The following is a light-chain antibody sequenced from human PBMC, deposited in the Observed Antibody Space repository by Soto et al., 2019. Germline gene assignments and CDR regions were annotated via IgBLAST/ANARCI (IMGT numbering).Light chain of an antibody. CDR3: QQRHMWPIT. Sequence: EIVMTQVPATLSVTPGERATLSCRASQSVSILLAWYQQKPGQAPRLLIYDAYNRATGIPPRFSGSGSGTDFTLTISSLEPEHSAVYYCQQRHMWPITFGQGTRLEIK. CDR1: QSVSIL. CDR2: DAY. V-gene: IGKV3-11*01. J-gene: IGKJ5*01.